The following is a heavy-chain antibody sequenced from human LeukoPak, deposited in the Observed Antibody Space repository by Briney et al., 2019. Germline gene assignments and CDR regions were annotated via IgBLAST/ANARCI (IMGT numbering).Heavy chain of an antibody. D-gene: IGHD1-26*01. CDR2: ITSSSRYI. CDR1: GFTFSSYS. CDR3: ARDPYSGSYGNYYYYFMDV. V-gene: IGHV3-21*01. Sequence: GGSLRLSCAASGFTFSSYSMNWVRQAPGKGLEWVSSITSSSRYIYYADSVKGRFTISRDNAKNSLYLQMNSLRAEDTAVYYCARDPYSGSYGNYYYYFMDVWGKGTTVTISS. J-gene: IGHJ6*03.